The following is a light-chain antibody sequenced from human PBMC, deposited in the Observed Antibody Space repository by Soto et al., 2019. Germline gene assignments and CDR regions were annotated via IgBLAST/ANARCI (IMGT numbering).Light chain of an antibody. CDR2: DAS. Sequence: EIVLTQSPATLSLSPGERATLSCRASQSVSSYLAWYQQKPGQAPKLLIYDASNRATGIPARFSSSGSGTDFTLNISSLEPEDFAVYYCQQRSNWFLTFGGGTKVEIK. CDR3: QQRSNWFLT. J-gene: IGKJ4*01. CDR1: QSVSSY. V-gene: IGKV3-11*01.